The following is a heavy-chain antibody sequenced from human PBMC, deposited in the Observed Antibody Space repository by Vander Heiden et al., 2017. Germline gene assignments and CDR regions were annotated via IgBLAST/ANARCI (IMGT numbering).Heavy chain of an antibody. CDR1: GFTFGGDW. Sequence: EVQLVESGGGLVQPGGSLRLSCAASGFTFGGDWRSWVRQAPGKGLEWVANIKRDGSEKYYVDSVKGRFTISRDNAKNSLYLQMNSLRAEDTAVYYCAREDYVWGSYRINDYWGQGTLVTVSS. J-gene: IGHJ4*02. V-gene: IGHV3-7*01. CDR3: AREDYVWGSYRINDY. D-gene: IGHD3-16*02. CDR2: IKRDGSEK.